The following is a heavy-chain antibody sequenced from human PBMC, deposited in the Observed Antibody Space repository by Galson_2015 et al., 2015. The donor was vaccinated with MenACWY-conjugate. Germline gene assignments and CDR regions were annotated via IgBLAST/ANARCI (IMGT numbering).Heavy chain of an antibody. D-gene: IGHD2/OR15-2a*01. Sequence: ETLSLTCTVSGGSASSSGYYWTWIRQPPGKGLEWIGLIYDSGITKYNPSLKGRVTISLDTSKNQVSLKLSSVTAADTAVYYCAREFSYWGQGTLVTVSS. CDR1: GGSASSSGYY. CDR3: AREFSY. CDR2: IYDSGIT. J-gene: IGHJ4*02. V-gene: IGHV4-61*08.